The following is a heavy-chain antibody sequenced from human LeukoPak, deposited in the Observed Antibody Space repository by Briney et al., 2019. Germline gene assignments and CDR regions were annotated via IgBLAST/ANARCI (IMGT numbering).Heavy chain of an antibody. V-gene: IGHV4-31*03. J-gene: IGHJ4*02. CDR2: IYYSGST. CDR1: GGSISSGGYS. CDR3: ARIMRLPSRLGEIDY. Sequence: KPSQTLSLTCTVSGGSISSGGYSWSWIRQHPGKGLEWIGYIYYSGSTYYNPSLKSRVTISVDTSKNQFSLKLSSVTAADTAVYYCARIMRLPSRLGEIDYWGQGTLVTVSS. D-gene: IGHD3-16*01.